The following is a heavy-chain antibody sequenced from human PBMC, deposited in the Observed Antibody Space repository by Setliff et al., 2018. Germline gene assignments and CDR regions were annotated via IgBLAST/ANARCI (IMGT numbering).Heavy chain of an antibody. CDR3: VRGFTIFGVVKLERWFDP. D-gene: IGHD3-3*01. V-gene: IGHV4-38-2*01. J-gene: IGHJ5*02. Sequence: SETLSLTCAVSGYSTNSDCFWGWIRQPPGKGLEWIGTISHSGSTSYNSSLKSRVTMSVDTSKNQFFLKLSSVTAADTAVYYCVRGFTIFGVVKLERWFDPWGQGTLVTVS. CDR2: ISHSGST. CDR1: GYSTNSDCF.